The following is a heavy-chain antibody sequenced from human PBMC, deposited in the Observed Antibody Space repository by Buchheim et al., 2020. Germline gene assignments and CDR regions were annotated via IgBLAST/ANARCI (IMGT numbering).Heavy chain of an antibody. CDR2: ISHSGSNI. CDR3: ARVPDGVDY. D-gene: IGHD3-16*01. J-gene: IGHJ4*02. V-gene: IGHV3-11*01. Sequence: VQLVESGGDLVKPGGSLRLSCAASGFTVTNAWMSWVRQAPGKGLEWVSYISHSGSNINYADSVKGRFTISRDNDKNSLYLQMHSLRVEDTALYYCARVPDGVDYWGQGTL. CDR1: GFTVTNAW.